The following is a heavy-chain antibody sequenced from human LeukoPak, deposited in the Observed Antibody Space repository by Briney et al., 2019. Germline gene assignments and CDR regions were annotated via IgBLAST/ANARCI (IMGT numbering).Heavy chain of an antibody. CDR3: AKDQYYDFRSGRRGAPDY. J-gene: IGHJ4*02. CDR2: ISGSGGST. Sequence: GGSLRLSCAASGFTFSSYAMSWVRQAPGKGLEWVSAISGSGGSTYYADSVKGRFTISRDNSKNTLYLQMNSLRAEDTAVYYCAKDQYYDFRSGRRGAPDYWGQGTLVTVSS. V-gene: IGHV3-23*01. CDR1: GFTFSSYA. D-gene: IGHD3-3*01.